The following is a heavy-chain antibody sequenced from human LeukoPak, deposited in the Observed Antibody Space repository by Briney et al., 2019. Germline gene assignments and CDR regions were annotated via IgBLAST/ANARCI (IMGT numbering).Heavy chain of an antibody. D-gene: IGHD5-18*01. CDR2: IGTAGDT. CDR1: GFIFSHYG. CDR3: ARGGGYTYGNPSYYYYGMDV. Sequence: PGGSLRLSCAASGFIFSHYGMHWVRQATGKGLEWVSAIGTAGDTYYPGSVKGRFTISRDNAKNSLYLQMNSLRAGDTAVFYCARGGGYTYGNPSYYYYGMDVWGQGTTVTVSS. J-gene: IGHJ6*02. V-gene: IGHV3-13*01.